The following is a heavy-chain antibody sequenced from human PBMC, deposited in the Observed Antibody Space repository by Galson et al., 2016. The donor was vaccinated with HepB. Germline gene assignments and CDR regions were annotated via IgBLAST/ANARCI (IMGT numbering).Heavy chain of an antibody. J-gene: IGHJ6*02. CDR2: ISSHGHNH. CDR3: ACQMPGLNILTGYADGLHF. Sequence: SLRLSCAASDSTFSYYAMHWVRQAPGKGLEWLAVISSHGHNHYYADSVKGRFTISRDNTNNTMSLQMSGLRVEDTAIYYCACQMPGLNILTGYADGLHFCDQGTGVIVSS. CDR1: DSTFSYYA. D-gene: IGHD3-9*01. V-gene: IGHV3-30-3*01.